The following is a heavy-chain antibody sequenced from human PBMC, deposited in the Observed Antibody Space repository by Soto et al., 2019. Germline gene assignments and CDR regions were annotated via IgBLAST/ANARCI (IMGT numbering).Heavy chain of an antibody. V-gene: IGHV3-53*02. CDR3: AILSN. CDR1: GFTVSSNY. CDR2: IYSDGTT. D-gene: IGHD6-6*01. J-gene: IGHJ4*02. Sequence: EVQLVETGGGLIQPGGSLRLSCAASGFTVSSNYMNWVRQVPGKGLEWVSIIYSDGTTSYADSVKGRFTISRDNFKNTLHLQMNSLRAEDTAVYYCAILSNWGQGTLVTVSS.